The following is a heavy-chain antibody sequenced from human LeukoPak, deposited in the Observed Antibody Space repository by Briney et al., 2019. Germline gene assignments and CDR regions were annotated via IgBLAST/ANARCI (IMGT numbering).Heavy chain of an antibody. CDR1: GFTFSIYE. D-gene: IGHD3-16*01. J-gene: IGHJ4*02. CDR3: ARSGGNFDY. V-gene: IGHV3-48*03. CDR2: ISTGGTTI. Sequence: GGSLRLSCAASGFTFSIYEMNWVRQAPGKGLEWVSYISTGGTTIHYADSVKGRFTISRDNAKNSLYLQMNSLRAEDAAVYYCARSGGNFDYWGQGTLVTVSS.